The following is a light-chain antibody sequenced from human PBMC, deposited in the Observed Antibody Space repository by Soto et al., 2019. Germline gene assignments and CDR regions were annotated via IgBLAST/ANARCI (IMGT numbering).Light chain of an antibody. Sequence: QSVLTQPASVSGSPGQSITISCTGTSSDVGAYNHVSWYQHHPGKAPKLMIYEVNNRPSGVSNRFSGSKSGYTASLTISGLQAEDEAYYYCCSYTTSDSRVFGTGTKLTVL. CDR2: EVN. V-gene: IGLV2-14*01. CDR3: CSYTTSDSRV. J-gene: IGLJ1*01. CDR1: SSDVGAYNH.